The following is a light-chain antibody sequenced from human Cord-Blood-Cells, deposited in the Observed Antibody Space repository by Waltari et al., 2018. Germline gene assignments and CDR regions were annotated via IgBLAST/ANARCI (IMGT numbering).Light chain of an antibody. CDR2: GNS. V-gene: IGLV1-40*01. CDR1: SSNIGAGYD. CDR3: QSYDSSLSGVV. J-gene: IGLJ2*01. Sequence: QSVLTQPPSVSGAPGQRVTISCTGSSSNIGAGYDVHWYQPLPGTAPKLLTYGNSNRPSGVPDRFARSKPGTSASLASTGLQAEDEADYYCQSYDSSLSGVVFGGGTKLTVL.